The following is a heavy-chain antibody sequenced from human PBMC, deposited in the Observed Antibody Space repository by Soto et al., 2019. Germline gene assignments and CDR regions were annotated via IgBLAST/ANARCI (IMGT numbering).Heavy chain of an antibody. CDR2: ISGSATTI. D-gene: IGHD3-22*01. CDR3: AKGRKGYSDIMGSPWVFDI. V-gene: IGHV3-23*01. Sequence: GGSLRLSCAASGFSFSNYALTWVRRAPGKGLEWVSVISGSATTIHYADSVKGRFTISRDNSKNTLYLQMNSLRAEDTAVYYCAKGRKGYSDIMGSPWVFDIWGHGTMVTVSS. CDR1: GFSFSNYA. J-gene: IGHJ3*02.